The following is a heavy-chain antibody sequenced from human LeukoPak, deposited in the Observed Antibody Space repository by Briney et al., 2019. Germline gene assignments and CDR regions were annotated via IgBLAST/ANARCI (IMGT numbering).Heavy chain of an antibody. J-gene: IGHJ6*02. CDR1: GGSISSYY. CDR3: ARWELVADPPYYYYGMDV. V-gene: IGHV4-59*01. CDR2: IYYSGST. D-gene: IGHD6-25*01. Sequence: SETLSLTCTVSGGSISSYYWSWIRQPPGKGLEWIGYIYYSGSTNYNPSLKSRVTISVDTSKNQFSLKLSSVTAADTAVYYCARWELVADPPYYYYGMDVWGQGTTVTVSS.